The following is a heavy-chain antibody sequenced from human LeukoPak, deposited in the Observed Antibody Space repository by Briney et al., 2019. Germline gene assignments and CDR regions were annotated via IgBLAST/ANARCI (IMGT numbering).Heavy chain of an antibody. CDR3: ATGEDYYGSGSSFDY. J-gene: IGHJ4*02. CDR2: ISAYNGNT. Sequence: GASVKVSCKASVYTFTSYGISWVRQAPGQGLEWMGWISAYNGNTNYAQKLQGRVTMTTDTSTSTAYMELRSLRSDDTAVYYCATGEDYYGSGSSFDYWGQGTLVTVSS. V-gene: IGHV1-18*01. D-gene: IGHD3-10*01. CDR1: VYTFTSYG.